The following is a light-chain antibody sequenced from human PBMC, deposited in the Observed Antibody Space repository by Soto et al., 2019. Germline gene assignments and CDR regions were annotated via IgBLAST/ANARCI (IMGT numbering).Light chain of an antibody. CDR1: SSDVGSYNL. J-gene: IGLJ2*01. CDR2: EGT. Sequence: QSALTQPASVSGSPGQSITISCTGTSSDVGSYNLVSWYQQHPDKAPKLMIYEGTKRPSGVSNRFSGSKSGNTASLTISGLQAEDEANYYCCSYAGSTTLIIFGGGTKLTVL. CDR3: CSYAGSTTLII. V-gene: IGLV2-23*01.